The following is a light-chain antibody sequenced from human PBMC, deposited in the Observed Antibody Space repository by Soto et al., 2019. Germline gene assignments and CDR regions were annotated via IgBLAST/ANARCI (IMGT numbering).Light chain of an antibody. V-gene: IGKV2-28*01. J-gene: IGKJ4*01. CDR1: QSLLHSDGYNY. CDR2: GGS. Sequence: IVMTQSPLSLPVTPGEPASFFCRSSQSLLHSDGYNYLHWYLQKPGQSPQLLIYGGSTRASGVPDRVSGSGSGTEFTLRISRVEAEDVGVYYCLQALETPLTFGGGTKVEIK. CDR3: LQALETPLT.